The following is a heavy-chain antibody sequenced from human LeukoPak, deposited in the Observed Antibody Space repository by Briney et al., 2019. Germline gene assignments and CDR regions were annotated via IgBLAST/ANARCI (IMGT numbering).Heavy chain of an antibody. CDR2: IYHSGST. Sequence: KPSETLSLTCTVSGYSISSGYYWGWIRQPPGKGLEWIGSIYHSGSTYYNPSLKSRVTISVDTSKNQFSLKLSSVTAADTAVYYCARVVATVTTILAAFDIWGQGTMVTVSS. D-gene: IGHD4-17*01. J-gene: IGHJ3*02. V-gene: IGHV4-38-2*02. CDR3: ARVVATVTTILAAFDI. CDR1: GYSISSGYY.